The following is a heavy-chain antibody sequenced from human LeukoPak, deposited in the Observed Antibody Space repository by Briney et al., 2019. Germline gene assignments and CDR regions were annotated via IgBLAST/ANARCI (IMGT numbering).Heavy chain of an antibody. J-gene: IGHJ4*02. CDR1: GGSISSSSYY. D-gene: IGHD1-26*01. Sequence: SETLSLTCTVSGGSISSSSYYWGWIRQPPGKGLEWIGSIYYSGSTYYNPSLKSRVTISVDTSKNQFSLKLSSVTAADTAVYYCARCLGATTEYYFDYWGQGTLVTVSS. CDR2: IYYSGST. CDR3: ARCLGATTEYYFDY. V-gene: IGHV4-39*07.